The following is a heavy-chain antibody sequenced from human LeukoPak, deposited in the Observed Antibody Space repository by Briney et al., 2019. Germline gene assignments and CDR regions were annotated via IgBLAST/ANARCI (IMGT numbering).Heavy chain of an antibody. CDR1: GFTFSSYG. D-gene: IGHD3-10*01. Sequence: GGSLRLSCAASGFTFSSYGMHWVRQAPGKGLEWVAFIRYGGSNKYYADSVKGRFTISRDNSKNALYLQMNSLRAEDTAVYYCARSLWFGESYLDWFDPWGQGTLVTVSS. CDR3: ARSLWFGESYLDWFDP. J-gene: IGHJ5*02. CDR2: IRYGGSNK. V-gene: IGHV3-30*02.